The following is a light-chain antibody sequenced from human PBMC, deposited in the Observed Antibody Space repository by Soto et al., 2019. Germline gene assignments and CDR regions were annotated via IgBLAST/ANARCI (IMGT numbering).Light chain of an antibody. CDR1: QSVGTS. V-gene: IGKV3-11*01. CDR3: HQHSNWPLT. J-gene: IGKJ4*01. CDR2: DVS. Sequence: EIVLTQSPDTLSLSPGERATLSCRASQSVGTSLAWYQQKPGQAPSLLISDVSNRATGIPARFSGSGSRTDFTLTITSLAPEAFAAYSCHQHSNWPLTFGGGTKVDI.